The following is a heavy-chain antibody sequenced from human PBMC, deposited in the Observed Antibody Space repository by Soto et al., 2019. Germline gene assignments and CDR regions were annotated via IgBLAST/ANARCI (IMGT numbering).Heavy chain of an antibody. D-gene: IGHD3-22*01. CDR2: ISTTSSYI. J-gene: IGHJ3*01. CDR1: GFTFSRHS. Sequence: GGSLRLSCAASGFTFSRHSLNWVRQAPGKGLEWVSSISTTSSYIYYADSVKGRFTISRDNAKNSLYLQMNSLRAEDTAVYYCARDQLYYNDISGRPLNAFDVWGQGTMVTVSS. V-gene: IGHV3-21*01. CDR3: ARDQLYYNDISGRPLNAFDV.